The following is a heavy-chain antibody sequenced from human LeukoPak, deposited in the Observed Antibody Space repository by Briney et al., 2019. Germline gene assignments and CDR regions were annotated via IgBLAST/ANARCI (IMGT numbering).Heavy chain of an antibody. Sequence: LGGSLRLSCAASGFTFSSYAMSWVRQAPGKGLEWVSAISGSGGSTYYADSVKGRFTISRDNSKNTLYLQMNSLRAEDTAVYYCAKADKQYIIALDYWGQGTLVTVSS. J-gene: IGHJ4*02. CDR1: GFTFSSYA. D-gene: IGHD6-13*01. CDR3: AKADKQYIIALDY. V-gene: IGHV3-23*01. CDR2: ISGSGGST.